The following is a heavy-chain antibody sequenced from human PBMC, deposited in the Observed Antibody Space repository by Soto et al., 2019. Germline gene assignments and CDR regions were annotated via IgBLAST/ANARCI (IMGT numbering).Heavy chain of an antibody. V-gene: IGHV1-69*13. J-gene: IGHJ3*02. Sequence: GASVTVSSKASGGTFSSYAISWVRQAPGQGLVWMGGIIPIFGTANYAQKFQGRVTITADESTSTAYMELSSLRSEDTAVYYCAREGGGLGIVATIVGAFDIWGQGTMVTVSS. D-gene: IGHD5-12*01. CDR1: GGTFSSYA. CDR2: IIPIFGTA. CDR3: AREGGGLGIVATIVGAFDI.